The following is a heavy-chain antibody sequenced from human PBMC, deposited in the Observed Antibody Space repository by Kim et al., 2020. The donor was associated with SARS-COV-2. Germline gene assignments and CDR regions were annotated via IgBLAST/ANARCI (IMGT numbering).Heavy chain of an antibody. Sequence: DYVKGRFSISRDNSKNSLYLQMNSLRIEDTALYYCAKDRGGCSGGSCYFEYWGQGTLVTVSS. J-gene: IGHJ4*02. CDR3: AKDRGGCSGGSCYFEY. V-gene: IGHV3-43*01. D-gene: IGHD2-15*01.